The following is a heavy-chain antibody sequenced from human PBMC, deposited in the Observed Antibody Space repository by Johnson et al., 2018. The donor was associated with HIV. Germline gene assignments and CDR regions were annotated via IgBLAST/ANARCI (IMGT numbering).Heavy chain of an antibody. D-gene: IGHD2-8*02. CDR3: ARGGYCTGGVCLGDAFDI. CDR2: INWNGGKT. J-gene: IGHJ3*02. CDR1: GFTFDDYD. Sequence: VQLVESGGGVVRPGGSLRLSCVASGFTFDDYDMSWVRQAPGKGLEWVSGINWNGGKTGYADSVKGRFTISRDNAKNSLYLQMNSLRAEDTALYYCARGGYCTGGVCLGDAFDIWGQGTMVTVSS. V-gene: IGHV3-20*04.